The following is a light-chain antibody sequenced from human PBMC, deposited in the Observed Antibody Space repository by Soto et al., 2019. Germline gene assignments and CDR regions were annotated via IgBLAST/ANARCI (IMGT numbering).Light chain of an antibody. CDR3: QQYYSTPHS. Sequence: DIVMTQSPDSLAVSLGERATINCKSSQSVLYRSNNKNYLAWYQQKPGQPPKLLIYWASTRESGVPDRFSGSGSGPDFTLTIRSLQADDVAVYYCQQYYSTPHSFGGGTKVEIK. CDR1: QSVLYRSNNKNY. CDR2: WAS. J-gene: IGKJ4*01. V-gene: IGKV4-1*01.